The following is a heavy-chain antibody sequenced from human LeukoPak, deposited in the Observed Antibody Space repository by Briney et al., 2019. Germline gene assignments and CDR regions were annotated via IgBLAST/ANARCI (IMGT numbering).Heavy chain of an antibody. V-gene: IGHV1-69*05. CDR2: IIPIFGTA. Sequence: SVKVSCKASGGTFSSYAISRVRPAPGQGLEWMGGIIPIFGTANYAQKFQGRVTITTDESTSTAYMERSSLRSEDTAVYYCARGAAAGLSDIRNYYYYYMDVWGKGTTVTVSS. CDR1: GGTFSSYA. D-gene: IGHD6-13*01. CDR3: ARGAAAGLSDIRNYYYYYMDV. J-gene: IGHJ6*03.